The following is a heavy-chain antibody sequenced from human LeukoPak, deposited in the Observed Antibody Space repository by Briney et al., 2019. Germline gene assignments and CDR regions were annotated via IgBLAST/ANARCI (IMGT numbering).Heavy chain of an antibody. J-gene: IGHJ4*02. Sequence: PSETLSLTCTVSGASINTYFWTWIRQSADKGLEWIGHMTTSGSPNYNPSLKSRLTMSVDTSKNQFSLKLSSVTAADTAVYYCARLINKPIAATGTGPFDHWGQGTLVTVSS. CDR2: MTTSGSP. CDR1: GASINTYF. CDR3: ARLINKPIAATGTGPFDH. D-gene: IGHD6-13*01. V-gene: IGHV4-4*07.